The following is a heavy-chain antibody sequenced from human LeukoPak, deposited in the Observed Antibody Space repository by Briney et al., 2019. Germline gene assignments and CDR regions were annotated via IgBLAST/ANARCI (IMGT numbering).Heavy chain of an antibody. CDR2: INPNSGGT. V-gene: IGHV1-2*02. CDR1: GYTFTVYN. Sequence: AAVKVSCTSSGYTFTVYNMHWGRQAPGQGLEWMGCINPNSGGTNYAQKFQGRVNMTRDTSISTAYMTLSRLRSDDTAVYYCARDGIAVAGTGHDAFDIWGQGTMVTVSS. D-gene: IGHD6-19*01. CDR3: ARDGIAVAGTGHDAFDI. J-gene: IGHJ3*02.